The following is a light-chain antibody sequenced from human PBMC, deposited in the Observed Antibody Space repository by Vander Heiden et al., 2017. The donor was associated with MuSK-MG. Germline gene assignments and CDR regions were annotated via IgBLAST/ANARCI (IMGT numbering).Light chain of an antibody. CDR1: QSISTW. CDR3: QHANSYPYS. CDR2: QAS. Sequence: DIQTTQSPSTLSASVGDRVTITCRASQSISTWLAWYQQKPGKAPKLLIYQASNLESGVPSGFSGSGSGTEFTFTISSLQPDDFATYYCQHANSYPYSFGQGTKLEMK. J-gene: IGKJ2*03. V-gene: IGKV1-5*03.